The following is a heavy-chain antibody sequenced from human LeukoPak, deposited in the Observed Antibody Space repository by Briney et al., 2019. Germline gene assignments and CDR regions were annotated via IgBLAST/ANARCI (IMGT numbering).Heavy chain of an antibody. D-gene: IGHD5-18*01. V-gene: IGHV3-30*02. Sequence: GGSLRLSCAASGFTFSSYGMHWVRQAPGKGLEWVAFIRYDGSNKYYADSVKGRFTISRDNSKNTLYLQMNSLRAEDTAVYYCAKETVDTAMVTGYYFDYWGQGTLVTVSS. CDR3: AKETVDTAMVTGYYFDY. CDR1: GFTFSSYG. J-gene: IGHJ4*02. CDR2: IRYDGSNK.